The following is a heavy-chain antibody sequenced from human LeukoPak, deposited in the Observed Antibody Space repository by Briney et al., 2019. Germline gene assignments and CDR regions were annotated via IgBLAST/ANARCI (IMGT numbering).Heavy chain of an antibody. V-gene: IGHV4-30-2*01. CDR1: GGSISSGGYS. CDR2: IYHSGST. J-gene: IGHJ4*02. CDR3: ARTAAGDYFDY. Sequence: SETLSLTCAVSGGSISSGGYSWSWIRQPPGKGLEWIGYIYHSGSTYYNPSLKSRVTISVDRSKNQFSLELSSVTAADTAVYYCARTAAGDYFDYWGQGTLVTVSS. D-gene: IGHD6-25*01.